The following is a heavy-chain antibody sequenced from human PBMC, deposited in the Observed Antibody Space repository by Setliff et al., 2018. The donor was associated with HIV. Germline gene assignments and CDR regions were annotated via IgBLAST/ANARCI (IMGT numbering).Heavy chain of an antibody. CDR2: ISANSGGT. CDR1: GYTFTGYY. J-gene: IGHJ4*02. CDR3: ARSNFWSGFGYGY. V-gene: IGHV1-2*02. D-gene: IGHD3-3*01. Sequence: ASVKVSCKASGYTFTGYYMHWVRQAPGQGLEWMGWISANSGGTNYAQRFQGRVTMTRDTSISTAYMELSRLRSDDTAVYYCARSNFWSGFGYGYWGQGTLVTVSS.